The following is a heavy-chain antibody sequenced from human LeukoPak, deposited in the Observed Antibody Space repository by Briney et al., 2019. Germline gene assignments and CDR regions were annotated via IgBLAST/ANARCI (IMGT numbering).Heavy chain of an antibody. D-gene: IGHD4-17*01. J-gene: IGHJ4*02. Sequence: PGGSLRLSCAASGFNFNTYTMNWVRQAPGKGLEWVSSISPDSSFIYYADAVHGRFTVSRDNAKYSLYLQMNSLRAEDTAVYYCVRGSYGAYDYWGQGSLVTVSS. CDR1: GFNFNTYT. CDR3: VRGSYGAYDY. V-gene: IGHV3-21*01. CDR2: ISPDSSFI.